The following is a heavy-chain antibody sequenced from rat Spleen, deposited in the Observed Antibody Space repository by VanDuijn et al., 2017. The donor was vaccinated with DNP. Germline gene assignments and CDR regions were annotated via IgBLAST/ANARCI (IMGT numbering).Heavy chain of an antibody. D-gene: IGHD4-3*01. CDR1: GFTFSDYN. CDR2: IGSDAYAP. J-gene: IGHJ2*01. Sequence: EVQLVESGGGFVQPGRSLKLSCAASGFTFSDYNMVWVRQAPKKGLEWVAYIGSDAYAPYYGDSVKGRFTISRDNAKSTLYLQMNTLRSEDMATYYCIRWNSGHFDYWGQGVMVTVSS. CDR3: IRWNSGHFDY. V-gene: IGHV5-22*01.